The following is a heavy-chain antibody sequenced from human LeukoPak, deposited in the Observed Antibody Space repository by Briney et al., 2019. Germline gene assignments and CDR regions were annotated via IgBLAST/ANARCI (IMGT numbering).Heavy chain of an antibody. CDR3: ARDLMRDSTVWGYFDY. CDR2: ISSSGSTI. Sequence: PGGSLRLSCAASGFTFSSYEMNWVRQAPGKGLEWVSYISSSGSTIYYADSVKGRFTISRDNAKNSLYLQMNSLRAEDTAVYYCARDLMRDSTVWGYFDYWGQGTLVTVSS. CDR1: GFTFSSYE. D-gene: IGHD3-16*01. V-gene: IGHV3-48*03. J-gene: IGHJ4*02.